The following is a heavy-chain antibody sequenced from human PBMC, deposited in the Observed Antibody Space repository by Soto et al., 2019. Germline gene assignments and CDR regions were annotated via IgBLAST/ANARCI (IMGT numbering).Heavy chain of an antibody. V-gene: IGHV3-23*01. CDR3: XXSXDTAMVSNDY. CDR2: ISGSGGST. J-gene: IGHJ4*02. CDR1: GFTFSSYA. D-gene: IGHD5-18*01. Sequence: EVQLLESGGGLVQPGGSLRLSCAASGFTFSSYAMSWVRQAPGKGLEWVSAISGSGGSTYYADSVKGRFTISRDNSKXXXXXXXXXXXXXXXXXXYXXXSXDTAMVSNDYWGQGTLVTVSS.